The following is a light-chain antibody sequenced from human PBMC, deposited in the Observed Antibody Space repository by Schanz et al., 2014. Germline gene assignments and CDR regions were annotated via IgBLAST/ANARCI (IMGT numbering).Light chain of an antibody. Sequence: DIQMTQSPSTLSASVGDRVTVTCRASQSISTWLAWYQQKPGKAPNLLIYAASSLQSGVPSRFRGSGSGTDFTLTISSLQPEDFGTYYCQQSYSSPWTFGQGTKVEIK. J-gene: IGKJ1*01. CDR3: QQSYSSPWT. CDR2: AAS. CDR1: QSISTW. V-gene: IGKV1-39*01.